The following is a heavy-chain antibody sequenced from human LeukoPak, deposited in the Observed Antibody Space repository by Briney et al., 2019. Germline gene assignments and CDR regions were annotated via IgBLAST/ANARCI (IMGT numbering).Heavy chain of an antibody. CDR1: GYTFTTYD. CDR2: MNPNTGDA. CDR3: VGAAQEGGDTVTGTQTGNWFYR. J-gene: IGHJ5*02. D-gene: IGHD3-9*01. V-gene: IGHV1-8*01. Sequence: ASVKVSCKSSGYTFTTYDINWVRQATGQGPEWMGWMNPNTGDAGFAQKFQGRLYLTRSTSISTAYMEISSLRSEDTAVSYCVGAAQEGGDTVTGTQTGNWFYRWGQGTLVTVSS.